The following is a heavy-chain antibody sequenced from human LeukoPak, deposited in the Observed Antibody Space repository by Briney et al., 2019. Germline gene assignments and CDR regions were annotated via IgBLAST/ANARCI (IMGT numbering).Heavy chain of an antibody. V-gene: IGHV4-31*03. Sequence: SQTLSLTCTVSGGSISSGGYYWSWIRQHPGKGLEWIGYIYYSGSTYYNPSLKSRVTISVDTSKNQFSLKLSSVTAADTAVYYCATSPLGYYDGSGPVPDFDYWGQGTLVTVSS. CDR3: ATSPLGYYDGSGPVPDFDY. D-gene: IGHD3-22*01. CDR2: IYYSGST. J-gene: IGHJ4*02. CDR1: GGSISSGGYY.